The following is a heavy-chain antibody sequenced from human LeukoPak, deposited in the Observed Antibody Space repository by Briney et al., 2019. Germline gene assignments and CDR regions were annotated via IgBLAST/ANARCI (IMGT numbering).Heavy chain of an antibody. Sequence: RPGGSLRLSCAASGFNVDDYGMTWVRHAPGGGLEWVFGDNWSGSSTNYADSVKGRFTISRDSATNSLYLQMNSLRAEDTALYYCARAHNYDGRDYYYAFSDYWGQGTLVTVSS. CDR2: DNWSGSST. CDR1: GFNVDDYG. CDR3: ARAHNYDGRDYYYAFSDY. J-gene: IGHJ4*02. V-gene: IGHV3-20*04. D-gene: IGHD3-22*01.